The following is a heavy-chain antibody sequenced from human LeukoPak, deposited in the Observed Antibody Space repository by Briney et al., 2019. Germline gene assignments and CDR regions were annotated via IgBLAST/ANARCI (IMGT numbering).Heavy chain of an antibody. CDR1: GFTFSSYE. V-gene: IGHV3-48*03. CDR2: ISSSGSTI. Sequence: GGSLRLSCAASGFTFSSYEMNWVRQAPGKGLEWVSYISSSGSTIYYADSVKGRFTISRDNAKNSLYLQMNSLRDEDTAVYYCAKVQVVLLAYALPHYSFDYWGQGTLVTVSS. D-gene: IGHD2-8*02. CDR3: AKVQVVLLAYALPHYSFDY. J-gene: IGHJ4*02.